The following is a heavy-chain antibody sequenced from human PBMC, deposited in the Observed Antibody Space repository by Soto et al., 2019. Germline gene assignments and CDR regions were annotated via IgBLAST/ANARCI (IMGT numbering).Heavy chain of an antibody. J-gene: IGHJ4*02. V-gene: IGHV4-38-2*02. D-gene: IGHD3-10*01. Sequence: LSLTCAVSGYSISSGYYWGWIRQPPGKGLEWIGSIYHSGSTYYNPSLKSRVTISVDTSKNQFSLKLSSVTAADTAVYYWARDPPEGSGIDYWGQGTLVTVSS. CDR1: GYSISSGYY. CDR3: ARDPPEGSGIDY. CDR2: IYHSGST.